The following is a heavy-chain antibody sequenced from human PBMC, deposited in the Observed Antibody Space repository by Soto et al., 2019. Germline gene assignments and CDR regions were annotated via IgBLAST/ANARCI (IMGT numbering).Heavy chain of an antibody. V-gene: IGHV1-18*04. CDR3: ARDEGYSNDAMPYYYYGMDV. D-gene: IGHD4-4*01. CDR1: GYTFTSYG. CDR2: ISAYNGNT. J-gene: IGHJ6*02. Sequence: DAVQVSCKASGYTFTSYGISWVRQAPGQGLEWMGWISAYNGNTNYAQKLQGRVTMTTDTSTSTAYMELRSLRSDDTAVYYCARDEGYSNDAMPYYYYGMDVWGQGTTVTVAS.